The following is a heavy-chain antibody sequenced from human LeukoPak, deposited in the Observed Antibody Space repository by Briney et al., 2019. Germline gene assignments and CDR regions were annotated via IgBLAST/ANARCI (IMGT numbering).Heavy chain of an antibody. CDR3: AKENY. CDR2: ISWNSGSQ. Sequence: GGSLRLSWAAXXXXXXDYAMHWVRQAPGKGLEWVSGISWNSGSQGYADSVKGRFTISRDNSKNTLYLQMNSLRAEDTAVYYCAKENYWGQGTLVTVSS. CDR1: XXXXXDYA. J-gene: IGHJ4*02. V-gene: IGHV3-9*01.